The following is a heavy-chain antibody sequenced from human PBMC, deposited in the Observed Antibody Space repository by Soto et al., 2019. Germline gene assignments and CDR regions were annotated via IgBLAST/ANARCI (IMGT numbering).Heavy chain of an antibody. V-gene: IGHV5-51*01. CDR2: FWPGDSDS. Sequence: PGESLKISCKGSGYRFTRSWIGWVRQMPGKGLKWMGTFWPGDSDSRYSTALQGQVIISVDKSTNPAYMQSNSVEASDSAMYYCARVLELALTLFLDAFDIWGQGTMVTV. CDR3: ARVLELALTLFLDAFDI. CDR1: GYRFTRSW. D-gene: IGHD1-7*01. J-gene: IGHJ3*02.